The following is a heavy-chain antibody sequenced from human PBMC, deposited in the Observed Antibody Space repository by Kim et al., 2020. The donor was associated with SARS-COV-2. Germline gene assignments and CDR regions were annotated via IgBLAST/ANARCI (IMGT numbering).Heavy chain of an antibody. CDR3: ARDGYYDILTGYQPDAFDI. D-gene: IGHD3-9*01. Sequence: GRFTISRDNAKNSLYLQMNSLRAEDTAVYYCARDGYYDILTGYQPDAFDIWGQGTMVTVSS. V-gene: IGHV3-11*06. J-gene: IGHJ3*02.